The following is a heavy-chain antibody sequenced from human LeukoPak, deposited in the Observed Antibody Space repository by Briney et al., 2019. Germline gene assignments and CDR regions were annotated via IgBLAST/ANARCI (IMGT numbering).Heavy chain of an antibody. Sequence: GGSLRLSCAASGFTVSSNYMSWVRQAPGKGLEWVSVIYGGGSTYYADSVKGRFTISRDNSKNTLYLQMNSLRAEDTAVYYCARTYDSSGYYDYWGQGALVTVSS. CDR2: IYGGGST. V-gene: IGHV3-53*01. CDR1: GFTVSSNY. CDR3: ARTYDSSGYYDY. D-gene: IGHD3-22*01. J-gene: IGHJ4*02.